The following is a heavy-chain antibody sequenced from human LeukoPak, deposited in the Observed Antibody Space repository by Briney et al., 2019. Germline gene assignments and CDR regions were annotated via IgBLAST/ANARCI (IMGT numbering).Heavy chain of an antibody. J-gene: IGHJ6*03. V-gene: IGHV1-2*02. Sequence: ASVKVSCKASGYTFTGYYMHWVRQAPGQGLEWMGWINPNSGGTNYAQKFQGRVTMTRDTSISTAYMELSRLRSDDTAVYYCARGARGYGDLRNYYYYYYMDVWGKGTTVTISS. CDR2: INPNSGGT. CDR1: GYTFTGYY. CDR3: ARGARGYGDLRNYYYYYYMDV. D-gene: IGHD4-17*01.